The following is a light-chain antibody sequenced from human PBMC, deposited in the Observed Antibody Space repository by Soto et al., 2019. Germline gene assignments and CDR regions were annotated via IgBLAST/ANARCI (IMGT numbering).Light chain of an antibody. CDR1: QTISSW. CDR3: QHYNSYSST. CDR2: KAS. Sequence: DIQMTQSPSTLSGSVGDRVTITCRASQTISSWLAWYQQKPGKAPKLLIHKASTLKSGVPSRFSGSGSGTEFTLSISSLQPDDSAAYYCQHYNSYSSTFGQGTKVDIK. J-gene: IGKJ1*01. V-gene: IGKV1-5*03.